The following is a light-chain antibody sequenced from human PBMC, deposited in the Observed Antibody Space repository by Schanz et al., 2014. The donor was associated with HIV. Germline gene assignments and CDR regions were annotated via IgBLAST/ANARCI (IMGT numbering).Light chain of an antibody. CDR1: SSDVGAYKY. J-gene: IGLJ1*01. V-gene: IGLV2-14*01. CDR2: EVS. CDR3: ASYTTSHTFV. Sequence: QSALTQPASVSGSPGQSITISCTGTSSDVGAYKYVSWYQQHPGKAPKLMIFEVSERPSGVPDRFSGSKSGNTASLTVSGLQAEDEADYYCASYTTSHTFVFGTGTKLTVL.